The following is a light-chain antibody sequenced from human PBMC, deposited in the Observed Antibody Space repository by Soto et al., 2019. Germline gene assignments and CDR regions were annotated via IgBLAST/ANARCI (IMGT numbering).Light chain of an antibody. CDR1: TSNIGSDF. V-gene: IGLV1-47*01. J-gene: IGLJ3*02. Sequence: QSVLTQPPSASGTPGQKVTISCSGTTSNIGSDFLYWFQQFPGTAPILLIYRNNQRPSGVSDRFSGSKSGTSGSLAISGLQSEDEADYYCVSWDGSLSGWGFGGGTKLTVL. CDR3: VSWDGSLSGWG. CDR2: RNN.